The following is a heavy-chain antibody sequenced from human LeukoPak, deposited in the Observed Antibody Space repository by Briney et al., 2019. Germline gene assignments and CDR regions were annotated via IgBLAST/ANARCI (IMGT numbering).Heavy chain of an antibody. J-gene: IGHJ3*02. CDR3: TKGYCGGDCYGRADAFDI. CDR1: GFTFSKYW. D-gene: IGHD2-21*02. V-gene: IGHV3-7*02. CDR2: IKEDGSGI. Sequence: GGSLRVSCAASGFTFSKYWLSWVRQAPGKGLEWVANIKEDGSGIYYVDSVKGRFTISRDNAKNSLYLQMNSLRAEDTAVYYCTKGYCGGDCYGRADAFDIWGQGTMVTVSS.